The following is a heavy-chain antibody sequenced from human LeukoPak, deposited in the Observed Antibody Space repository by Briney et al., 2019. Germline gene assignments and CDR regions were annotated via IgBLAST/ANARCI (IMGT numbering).Heavy chain of an antibody. D-gene: IGHD3-22*01. CDR3: ARDYYDSSGYSFDAFDI. V-gene: IGHV3-74*01. CDR2: INSDGCST. CDR1: GFTFSSYW. Sequence: GGSLRLSCAASGFTFSSYWMHWVRQAPGKGLVWVSRINSDGCSTSYADSVKGRFTISRDNAKNTLYLQMNSLRAEDTAVYYCARDYYDSSGYSFDAFDIWGQGTMVTVSS. J-gene: IGHJ3*02.